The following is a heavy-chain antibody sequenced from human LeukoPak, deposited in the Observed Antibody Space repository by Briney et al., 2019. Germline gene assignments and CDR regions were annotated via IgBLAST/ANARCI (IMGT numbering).Heavy chain of an antibody. V-gene: IGHV3-23*01. D-gene: IGHD7-27*01. CDR3: AKQDTGEAHFDY. CDR2: ISGGGGST. CDR1: GFTFSSYA. J-gene: IGHJ4*02. Sequence: PGGSLRLSCAASGFTFSSYAVSWVRQAPGKGLEWVSAISGGGGSTYYAGSVKGRFTISRDNSNNTLYLQMNSLRAEDTAVYYCAKQDTGEAHFDYWGQGTLVTVSS.